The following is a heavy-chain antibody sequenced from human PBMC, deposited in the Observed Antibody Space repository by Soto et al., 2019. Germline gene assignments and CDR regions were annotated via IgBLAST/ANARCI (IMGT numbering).Heavy chain of an antibody. CDR2: ISSSGSTI. J-gene: IGHJ2*01. V-gene: IGHV3-11*01. Sequence: PGGSPRLSCAAPGFTFSDYYMRWVPQAPGKGLEWVSYISSSGSTIYYADSVKGRFTISRDNAKNSLYLQMNSLRAEDTAVYYCARDIDSSGRTWYFDLWGRGTLVTVSS. CDR1: GFTFSDYY. D-gene: IGHD6-19*01. CDR3: ARDIDSSGRTWYFDL.